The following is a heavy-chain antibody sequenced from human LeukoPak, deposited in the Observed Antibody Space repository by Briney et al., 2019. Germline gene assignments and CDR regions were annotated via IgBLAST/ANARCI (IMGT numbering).Heavy chain of an antibody. CDR3: ARGRAAMVDNWFDP. CDR2: MNPNSGNT. CDR1: GYTFTSYD. J-gene: IGHJ5*02. Sequence: ASVKVSCKASGYTFTSYDINWVRQATGQGLEWMGWMNPNSGNTGYAQKFQGRVTMTRNTSISTAYMELSSLRSEDTAVYYCARGRAAMVDNWFDPWGQGTLVTVSS. D-gene: IGHD5-18*01. V-gene: IGHV1-8*01.